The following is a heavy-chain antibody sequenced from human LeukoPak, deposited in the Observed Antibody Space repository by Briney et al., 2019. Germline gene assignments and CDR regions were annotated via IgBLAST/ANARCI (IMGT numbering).Heavy chain of an antibody. CDR2: IYYSGST. Sequence: SETLSLTCTVSGGSMSSFYWSWIRPPPGKGLEWIGYIYYSGSTNYNPSLKSRVTISIDTSRNEFSLKLSSVTAADAAVYYCARQGTYTATFDYWGQGSLVTVSS. CDR1: GGSMSSFY. V-gene: IGHV4-59*08. CDR3: ARQGTYTATFDY. D-gene: IGHD5-18*01. J-gene: IGHJ4*02.